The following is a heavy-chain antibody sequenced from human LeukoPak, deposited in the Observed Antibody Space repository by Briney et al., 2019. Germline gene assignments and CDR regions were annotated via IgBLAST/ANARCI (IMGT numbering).Heavy chain of an antibody. J-gene: IGHJ4*02. V-gene: IGHV4-59*02. D-gene: IGHD6-6*01. CDR3: ARGVASSKFFDY. CDR2: ISYSGSS. CDR1: GGSVSSDY. Sequence: SETLSLTCTVSGGSVSSDYWSWIRQPPGKGLEWIGWISYSGSSNYSPSLKSRVTLSVDTSKNQFSLKLSSVTAADTAVYYCARGVASSKFFDYWGQGTLVTVSS.